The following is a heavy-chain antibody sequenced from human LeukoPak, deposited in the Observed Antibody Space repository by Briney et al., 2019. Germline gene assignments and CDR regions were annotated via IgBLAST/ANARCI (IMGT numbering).Heavy chain of an antibody. J-gene: IGHJ4*02. D-gene: IGHD1-26*01. CDR2: IWYDGSNK. Sequence: GGSLRLSCAVFGFTFSDYGMHWVRQAPGKWLEWVAVIWYDGSNKYYGDSVKGRFTISRDNSKNTLYLQMNSLRVEDTAVYYCARDRPTGSYYSIDYWGQGTLVTVSS. V-gene: IGHV3-33*01. CDR1: GFTFSDYG. CDR3: ARDRPTGSYYSIDY.